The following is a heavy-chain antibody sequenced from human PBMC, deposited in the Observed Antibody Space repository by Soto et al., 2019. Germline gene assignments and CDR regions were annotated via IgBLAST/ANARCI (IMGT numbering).Heavy chain of an antibody. J-gene: IGHJ3*02. CDR1: GFSLSTSGVG. V-gene: IGHV2-5*02. D-gene: IGHD3-9*01. Sequence: QITLKESGPTPVKPTQTLTLTCTFSGFSLSTSGVGVGWIRQPPGKALEWLSLIYWDDDKRYSPSLKSRLTITKDTTKDMVVLTMTNMDPVDTATYFCAHRPSSTYYDIFTGYYLDAFDIWGQGTRVTVSS. CDR3: AHRPSSTYYDIFTGYYLDAFDI. CDR2: IYWDDDK.